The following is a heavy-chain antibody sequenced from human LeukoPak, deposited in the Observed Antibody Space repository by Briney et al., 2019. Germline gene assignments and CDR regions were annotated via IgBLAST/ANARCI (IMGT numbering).Heavy chain of an antibody. Sequence: GESLKISCKASSYNFRNYWIGWVRQMPGKGLEWMGIIYPGDSDTRYSPSFQGQVTISADKSISTAYLQWSSLKASDTAMYYCARAPLTTKGYYFDYWGQGTLVTVSS. CDR1: SYNFRNYW. CDR3: ARAPLTTKGYYFDY. J-gene: IGHJ4*02. CDR2: IYPGDSDT. V-gene: IGHV5-51*01. D-gene: IGHD1/OR15-1a*01.